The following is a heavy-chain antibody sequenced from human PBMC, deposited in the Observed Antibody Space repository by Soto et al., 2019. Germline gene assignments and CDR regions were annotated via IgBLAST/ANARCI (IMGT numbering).Heavy chain of an antibody. V-gene: IGHV4-30-4*01. CDR2: ISYSGYT. CDR1: GGSISSSDSH. D-gene: IGHD1-1*01. J-gene: IGHJ4*02. Sequence: QVQLQESGPGLVKPSQTLSLTCTVSGGSISSSDSHWSWIRQPPGTGLEWFGYISYSGYTSYTPSLNSRVTLSLDTSKNHCSLNLNSVTAADSAVYYCARARAGTSEYDYWGQGTLVTVSS. CDR3: ARARAGTSEYDY.